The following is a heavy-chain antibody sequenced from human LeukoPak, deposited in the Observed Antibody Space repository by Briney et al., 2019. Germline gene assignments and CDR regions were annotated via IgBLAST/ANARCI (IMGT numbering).Heavy chain of an antibody. Sequence: ASVKVSCKASGYTFTSYGISWVRQAPGQGLEWMGWISAYNGNTNYAQKLQGRVTMTTDTSTSTACMELRSLRSDDTAVYYCAASDYGDVFDYWGQGTLVTVSS. D-gene: IGHD4-17*01. J-gene: IGHJ4*02. CDR1: GYTFTSYG. CDR2: ISAYNGNT. CDR3: AASDYGDVFDY. V-gene: IGHV1-18*04.